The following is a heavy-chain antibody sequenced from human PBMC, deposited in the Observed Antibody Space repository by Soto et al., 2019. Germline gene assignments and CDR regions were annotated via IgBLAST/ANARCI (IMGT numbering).Heavy chain of an antibody. D-gene: IGHD6-13*01. Sequence: SETLSLTCTVSGGSISSYYWSWIRQPPGKGLEWIGYIYYSGSTNYNPSLKSRVTISVDTSKNQFSLKLSSVTAADTAVYYCARHVGVPSYSSMYYFDYWGQGNLVTVSS. CDR2: IYYSGST. CDR3: ARHVGVPSYSSMYYFDY. J-gene: IGHJ4*02. CDR1: GGSISSYY. V-gene: IGHV4-59*08.